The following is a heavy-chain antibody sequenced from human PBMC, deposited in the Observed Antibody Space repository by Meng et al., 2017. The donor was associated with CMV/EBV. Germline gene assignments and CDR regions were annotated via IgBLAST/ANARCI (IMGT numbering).Heavy chain of an antibody. J-gene: IGHJ5*02. V-gene: IGHV4-59*01. Sequence: SGGSISSYYWSWMRQHPGKGLEWMGYIYYSGSTNYNPSLKSRVTISVDTSKNQFSLKLSSVTAADTAVYYCARGRITIFGVALGWFDPWGQGTLVTVSS. D-gene: IGHD3-3*01. CDR2: IYYSGST. CDR3: ARGRITIFGVALGWFDP. CDR1: GGSISSYY.